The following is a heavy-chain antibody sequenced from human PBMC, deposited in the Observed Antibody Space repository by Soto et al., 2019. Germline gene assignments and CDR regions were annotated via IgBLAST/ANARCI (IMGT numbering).Heavy chain of an antibody. CDR1: GFPFSDSY. Sequence: LRLSCAASGFPFSDSYMAWIRQAPGKGQEEIATISSTGSTPYYADSVKGRFTISRDNAQNSLYLEMNNLRAEDTAVYYCARGQQLVANWLDPWGQGILVTVSS. J-gene: IGHJ5*02. CDR2: ISSTGSTP. CDR3: ARGQQLVANWLDP. D-gene: IGHD6-6*01. V-gene: IGHV3-11*01.